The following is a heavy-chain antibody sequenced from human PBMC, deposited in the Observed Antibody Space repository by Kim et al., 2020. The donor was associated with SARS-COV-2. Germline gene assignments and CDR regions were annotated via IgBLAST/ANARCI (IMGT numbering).Heavy chain of an antibody. CDR3: ARITYDILTGYHYGMDV. Sequence: SGPTLVKPTPTLTLTSTFSGFSLSTSGMCVNWIRQPPGKALEWLALIDWDDDKYYSTSLKTRLTISKDTSKNQVVLTMTNMDPVDTATYYCARITYDILTGYHYGMDVWGQGTTVTVSS. D-gene: IGHD3-9*01. V-gene: IGHV2-70*01. CDR1: GFSLSTSGMC. J-gene: IGHJ6*02. CDR2: IDWDDDK.